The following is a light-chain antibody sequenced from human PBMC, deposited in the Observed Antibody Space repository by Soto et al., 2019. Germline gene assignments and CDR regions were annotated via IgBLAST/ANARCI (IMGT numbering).Light chain of an antibody. J-gene: IGKJ2*01. CDR2: DAS. CDR3: QQRAIWPPYT. V-gene: IGKV3-11*01. Sequence: EIGLTQSPATLSLSPGERATLSCRASQSVNTYLAWYQQKPGQAPRLLIYDASNRATGIPARFSGSGSGTDFTLTISSLEPEDFAVYYCQQRAIWPPYTFGQGTKLDIK. CDR1: QSVNTY.